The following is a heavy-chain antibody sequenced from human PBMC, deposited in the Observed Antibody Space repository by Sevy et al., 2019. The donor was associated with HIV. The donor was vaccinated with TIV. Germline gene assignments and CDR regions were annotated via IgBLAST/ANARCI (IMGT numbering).Heavy chain of an antibody. CDR2: IYPGNSDT. D-gene: IGHD2-15*01. Sequence: GESLKISCQGSAYRIFNNWVAWVRQMPGKGLEWMGMIYPGNSDTRYSPPFQGQVTISADKSSGIAYLQWSSLRASDTAIYYCATVAHLPFDGFHVWGLGTKVTVSS. CDR1: AYRIFNNW. V-gene: IGHV5-51*01. CDR3: ATVAHLPFDGFHV. J-gene: IGHJ3*01.